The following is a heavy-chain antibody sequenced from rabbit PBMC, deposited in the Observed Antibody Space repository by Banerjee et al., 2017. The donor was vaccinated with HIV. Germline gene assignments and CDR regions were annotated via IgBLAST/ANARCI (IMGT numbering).Heavy chain of an antibody. CDR3: ARGYDDYDARLDL. Sequence: QSLEESGGGLVQPEGSLALTCKASGIDFSSGYDMCWVRQAPGKGLEWIGCIYAGSSGYTYYASWAKGRFTISKTSSTTVTLQMTSLTAADTATYFCARGYDDYDARLDLWGPGTLVTVS. V-gene: IGHV1S40*01. D-gene: IGHD2-1*01. CDR1: GIDFSSGYD. CDR2: IYAGSSGYT. J-gene: IGHJ3*01.